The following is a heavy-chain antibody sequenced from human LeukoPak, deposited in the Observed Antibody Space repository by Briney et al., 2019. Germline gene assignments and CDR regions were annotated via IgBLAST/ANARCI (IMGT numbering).Heavy chain of an antibody. Sequence: GRSLRLSCAASGFTFSSYGMHWVRQAPGKGLEWVAVIWYDGSNKYYADSVKGRFTISRDNAKNTLYLQMNSLRAEDTAVYYCARDVPAAYNWFDPWGQGTLVTVSS. V-gene: IGHV3-33*01. CDR1: GFTFSSYG. CDR3: ARDVPAAYNWFDP. D-gene: IGHD2-2*01. J-gene: IGHJ5*02. CDR2: IWYDGSNK.